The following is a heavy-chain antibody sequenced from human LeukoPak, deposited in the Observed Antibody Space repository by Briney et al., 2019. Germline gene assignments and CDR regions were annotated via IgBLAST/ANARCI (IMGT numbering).Heavy chain of an antibody. J-gene: IGHJ4*02. D-gene: IGHD2-2*01. CDR1: GGTFSSYA. CDR3: ARAAVPPTIDY. V-gene: IGHV1-69*04. Sequence: SVKVSCKASGGTFSSYAISWVRQAPGQGLEWMGRIIPILGIANYAQKFQGRVTMTRDTSTSTVYMELSSLRSEDTAVYYCARAAVPPTIDYWGQGTLVTVSS. CDR2: IIPILGIA.